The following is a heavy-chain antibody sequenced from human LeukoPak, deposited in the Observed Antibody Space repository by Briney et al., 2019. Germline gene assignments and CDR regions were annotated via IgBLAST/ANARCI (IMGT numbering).Heavy chain of an antibody. Sequence: PGGSLRLSCAASGFTFSSYWMHWVRQTPGKGLVWVSIVYSDGTTYYADSVKGRFTISRDNSKNTLYLQMNSLRAEDTAVYYCATSPASSCLDDWGQGTLVTVSS. CDR2: VYSDGTT. V-gene: IGHV3-74*01. CDR3: ATSPASSCLDD. D-gene: IGHD2-2*01. CDR1: GFTFSSYW. J-gene: IGHJ4*02.